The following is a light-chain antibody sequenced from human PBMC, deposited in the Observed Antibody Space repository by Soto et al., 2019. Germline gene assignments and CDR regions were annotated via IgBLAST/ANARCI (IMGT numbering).Light chain of an antibody. CDR2: DNN. Sequence: QSVLTQSPSVSAAPGQKVTISCSGSSSNIGNNLVSWYQHLPVTAPKLLIYDNNKRPSGIPDRFSGSKSGTSATLGITGLQTGDEADYYCLAWDSGLSAVVFGGGTKLTVL. V-gene: IGLV1-51*01. CDR1: SSNIGNNL. CDR3: LAWDSGLSAVV. J-gene: IGLJ2*01.